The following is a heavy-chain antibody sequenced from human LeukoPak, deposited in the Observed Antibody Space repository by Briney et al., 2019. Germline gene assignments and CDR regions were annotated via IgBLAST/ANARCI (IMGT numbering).Heavy chain of an antibody. CDR1: GGSISSGGYS. V-gene: IGHV4-30-2*01. Sequence: PSQTLSLTCAVSGGSISSGGYSWSWIRQPPGKGLEWIGYIYHSGSTYYNPSLKSRVTISVDRSKNQFSLKLSSVTAADTAVYCCASSRGDYADYWGQGTLVTVSS. J-gene: IGHJ4*02. D-gene: IGHD4-17*01. CDR2: IYHSGST. CDR3: ASSRGDYADY.